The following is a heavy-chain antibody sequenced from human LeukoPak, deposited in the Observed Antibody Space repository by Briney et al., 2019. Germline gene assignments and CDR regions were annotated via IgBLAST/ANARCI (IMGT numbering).Heavy chain of an antibody. V-gene: IGHV3-21*01. CDR1: GFTFSTYY. J-gene: IGHJ6*03. D-gene: IGHD6-13*01. CDR3: ARVVAHSSSWYSFYYYYYMDV. CDR2: ISTSSSYI. Sequence: GGSLRLSCAASGFTFSTYYMSRVRQAPGKGLEWVSSISTSSSYIYYADSVKGRFTISRDNAKNSLYLQMNSLRAEDTAVYYCARVVAHSSSWYSFYYYYYMDVWGKGTTVTISS.